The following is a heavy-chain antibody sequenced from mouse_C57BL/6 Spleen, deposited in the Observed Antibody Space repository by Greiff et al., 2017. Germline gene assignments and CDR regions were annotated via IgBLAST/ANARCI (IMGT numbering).Heavy chain of an antibody. J-gene: IGHJ2*01. Sequence: QVQLQQPGAELVMPGASVKLSCKASGYTFTSYWMHWVKQRPGHGLEWIGEIDPSDSYTNYNQKFKGKSTLTVDKSSSTAYMQLSSLTSEDSAVYYCARRLGAFDYWGQGTTLTVSS. CDR2: IDPSDSYT. CDR3: ARRLGAFDY. V-gene: IGHV1-69*01. D-gene: IGHD4-1*01. CDR1: GYTFTSYW.